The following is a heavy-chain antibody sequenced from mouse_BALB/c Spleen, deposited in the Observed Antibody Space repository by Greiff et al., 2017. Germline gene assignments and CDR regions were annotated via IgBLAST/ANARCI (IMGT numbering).Heavy chain of an antibody. CDR3: ARDYGNSYYFDY. Sequence: EVKLVESGPGLVKPSQSLSLTCTVTGYSITSDYAWNWIRQFPGNKLEWMGYISYSGSTSYNPSLKSRISITRDTSKNQFFLQLNSVTTEDTATYYCARDYGNSYYFDYWGQGTTLTVSS. CDR2: ISYSGST. J-gene: IGHJ2*01. D-gene: IGHD2-1*01. CDR1: GYSITSDYA. V-gene: IGHV3-2*02.